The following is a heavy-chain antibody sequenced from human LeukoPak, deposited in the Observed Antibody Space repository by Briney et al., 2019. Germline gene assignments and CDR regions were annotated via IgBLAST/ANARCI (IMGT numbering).Heavy chain of an antibody. CDR1: GGSISSYY. Sequence: SETLSLTCTVSGGSISSYYWSWIRQPPGKGLEWIGYIYYSGSTNYNPSLKSRVTISVDTSKNQFSLKLSSVTAADTAVYYCARRNGYPFFDSWGQGTLVTVSS. CDR2: IYYSGST. CDR3: ARRNGYPFFDS. J-gene: IGHJ4*02. D-gene: IGHD5-18*01. V-gene: IGHV4-59*08.